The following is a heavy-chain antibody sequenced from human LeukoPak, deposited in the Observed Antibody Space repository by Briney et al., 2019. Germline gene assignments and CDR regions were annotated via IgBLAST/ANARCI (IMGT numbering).Heavy chain of an antibody. J-gene: IGHJ5*02. CDR1: GGTFSSYA. CDR3: ARDYYDSSGCPDP. V-gene: IGHV1-69*04. CDR2: IIPILGIA. Sequence: SVKVSCKASGGTFSSYAISWVRQAPGQGLEWMGRIIPILGIANYAQKFQGRVTITADKSTSAAYMELSSLRSEDTAVYYCARDYYDSSGCPDPWGQGTLVTVSS. D-gene: IGHD3-22*01.